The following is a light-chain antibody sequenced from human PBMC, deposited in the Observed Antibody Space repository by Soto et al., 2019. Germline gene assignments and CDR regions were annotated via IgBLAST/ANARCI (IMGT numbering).Light chain of an antibody. CDR2: AVS. J-gene: IGLJ1*01. Sequence: QSVLTQPASVSGSPGQSITISCSGSSSDVGAHNLVSWYQQHPGGPPKLMIYAVSSRPSGVSYRFSGSKSGNTASLTISGRQAEDEAEYFCCSLTTRDSHVFGTGTKLTVL. CDR3: CSLTTRDSHV. V-gene: IGLV2-14*03. CDR1: SSDVGAHNL.